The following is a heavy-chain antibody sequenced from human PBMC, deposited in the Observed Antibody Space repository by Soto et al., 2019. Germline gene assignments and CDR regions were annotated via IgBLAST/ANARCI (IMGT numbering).Heavy chain of an antibody. CDR2: INHSGSI. CDR1: GASFNGYY. J-gene: IGHJ5*02. CDR3: ARGIVVVPRNLNWFDP. V-gene: IGHV4-34*01. Sequence: PSETLSLTCAVDGASFNGYYWSWIHKTPGKGLEWIGEINHSGSINYNPSLKSRVSISVDTFKNQFSLKLSSVTAADTAVYYCARGIVVVPRNLNWFDPWGQGTLVTVS. D-gene: IGHD2-2*01.